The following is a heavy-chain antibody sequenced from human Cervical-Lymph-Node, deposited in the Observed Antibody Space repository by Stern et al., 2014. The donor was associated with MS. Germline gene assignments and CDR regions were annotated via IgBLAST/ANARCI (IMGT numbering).Heavy chain of an antibody. V-gene: IGHV1-69*14. CDR3: AREVGSLAMDV. CDR2: ITPIFGSA. D-gene: IGHD1-1*01. Sequence: VQLVQSGAEVKKPGSSVKVSCKASGDTFTDYAISWVRQAPGQGPEWMGGITPIFGSADYAQKFQVRLTITANKSTSTAYMDLSSLTSEDTAVYYCAREVGSLAMDVWGQGTTVIVSS. CDR1: GDTFTDYA. J-gene: IGHJ6*01.